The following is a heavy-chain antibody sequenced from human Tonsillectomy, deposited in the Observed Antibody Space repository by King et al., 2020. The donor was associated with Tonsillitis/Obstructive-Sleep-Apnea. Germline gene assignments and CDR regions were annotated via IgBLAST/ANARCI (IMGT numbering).Heavy chain of an antibody. V-gene: IGHV4-61*01. D-gene: IGHD3/OR15-3a*01. CDR1: GGSVSSGSYY. Sequence: VPLQESGPGLVKPSETLSLTCTVSGGSVSSGSYYWSWIRQPPGKGLEWIGYIYYSGSTNYNPSLKSRVTISVDTSKNQFSLKLSSVTAADTAVYYCARGGMIFGVVIMGDYWGQGTLVTVSS. CDR3: ARGGMIFGVVIMGDY. CDR2: IYYSGST. J-gene: IGHJ4*02.